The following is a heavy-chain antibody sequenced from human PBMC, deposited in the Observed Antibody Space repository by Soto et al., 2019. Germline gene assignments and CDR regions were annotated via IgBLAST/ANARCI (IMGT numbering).Heavy chain of an antibody. CDR2: IYYSGST. CDR3: ARLGYCSGGSCYSTSDWFDP. CDR1: GGSISSGGYY. J-gene: IGHJ5*02. D-gene: IGHD2-15*01. V-gene: IGHV4-31*03. Sequence: SETLSLTCTVSGGSISSGGYYWSWIRQHPGKGLEWIGYIYYSGSTYYNPSLKSRVTISVDTSKNQFSLKLSSVTAADTAVYYCARLGYCSGGSCYSTSDWFDPWGQGTLVTVSS.